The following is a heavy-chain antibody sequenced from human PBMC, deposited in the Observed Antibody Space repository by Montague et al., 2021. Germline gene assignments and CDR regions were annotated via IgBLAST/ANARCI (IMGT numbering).Heavy chain of an antibody. CDR1: GFTFSTSW. Sequence: SLRLSCAASGFTFSTSWIHWVRQAPGKGLVWVSRINPDGSSTNYADSVTGRFTISRGNGKNSLYLQMNSLRAEDTAVYYRPRIRKGADDWGQGTLVTVSS. J-gene: IGHJ4*02. V-gene: IGHV3-74*01. CDR3: PRIRKGADD. CDR2: INPDGSST. D-gene: IGHD3-16*01.